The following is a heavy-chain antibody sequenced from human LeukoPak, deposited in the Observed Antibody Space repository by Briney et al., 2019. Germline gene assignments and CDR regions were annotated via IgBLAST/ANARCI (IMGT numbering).Heavy chain of an antibody. V-gene: IGHV3-49*04. D-gene: IGHD3-9*01. CDR1: GFTFSDDA. CDR3: ANYDILTGYPGGY. J-gene: IGHJ4*02. CDR2: IRSKAFGGTT. Sequence: PGRSLRLSCTVSGFTFSDDAMSWVRQAPGKGLEWVGFIRSKAFGGTTQYAASVKGRFTISRDDSKSIAYLQMNSLKTEDTAVYYCANYDILTGYPGGYWGQGTLVTVSS.